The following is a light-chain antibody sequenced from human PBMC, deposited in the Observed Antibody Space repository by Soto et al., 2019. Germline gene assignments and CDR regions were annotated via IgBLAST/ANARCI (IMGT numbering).Light chain of an antibody. CDR3: SSYTTSSSYV. J-gene: IGLJ1*01. Sequence: QSVVTQPASVSGSPGQSITISCTGTNSDIGYYNFVSWYQHHPGKAPKLMIYEVTNRPSGVSRRFSGSKSGNTVSLTISGLQTEDEADYYCSSYTTSSSYVFGTGTKLTVL. CDR2: EVT. CDR1: NSDIGYYNF. V-gene: IGLV2-14*01.